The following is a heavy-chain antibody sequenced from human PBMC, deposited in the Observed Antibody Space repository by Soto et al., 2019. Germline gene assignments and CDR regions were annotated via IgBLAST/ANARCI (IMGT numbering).Heavy chain of an antibody. Sequence: SETLSLTCAVYGGSFSGYYWSWIRQPPGKGLEWIGEINHSGSTNYNPSLKSRVTISVDTSKNQFSLKLSSVTAADTAVYYCARGPLGWRSVYALLRVFYFDYWGQGTLVTVSS. V-gene: IGHV4-34*01. CDR3: ARGPLGWRSVYALLRVFYFDY. J-gene: IGHJ4*02. CDR1: GGSFSGYY. D-gene: IGHD2-8*01. CDR2: INHSGST.